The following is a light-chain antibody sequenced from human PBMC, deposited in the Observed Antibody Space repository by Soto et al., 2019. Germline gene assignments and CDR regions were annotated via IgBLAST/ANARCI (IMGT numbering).Light chain of an antibody. CDR3: SLYTSSSTLV. CDR2: EVS. J-gene: IGLJ2*01. CDR1: SSDVGSYNR. V-gene: IGLV2-18*01. Sequence: QSALTQPPSVSGSPGQSITISCTGTSSDVGSYNRVSWYQQPPGKAPKLMIYEVSNRPSGVPDRFSGSKSGNTASLTISGLQAEDEADYYCSLYTSSSTLVFGGGTKVTVL.